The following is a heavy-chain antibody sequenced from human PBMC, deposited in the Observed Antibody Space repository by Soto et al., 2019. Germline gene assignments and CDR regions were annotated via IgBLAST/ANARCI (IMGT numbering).Heavy chain of an antibody. CDR3: ASLDHVIEYGGRGEFDR. CDR1: RLTFGNYW. Sequence: EVQLVESGGGLVQPGESLRLSCAASRLTFGNYWMSWVRQAPGQGLEWVAAIKPEGSNKYYVDSVRGRFTISRDNAKNLLDLQMTSLRDDDTAVYCCASLDHVIEYGGRGEFDRWGQGTLVTVSS. V-gene: IGHV3-7*01. J-gene: IGHJ4*02. CDR2: IKPEGSNK. D-gene: IGHD5-12*01.